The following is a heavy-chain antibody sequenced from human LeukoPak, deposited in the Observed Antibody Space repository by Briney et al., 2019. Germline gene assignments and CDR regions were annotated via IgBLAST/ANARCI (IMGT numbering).Heavy chain of an antibody. Sequence: QPGGSLRLSRAASGFTFGSYAMHWVRQAPGKGLDWVAVISYDGSNKYYADSVKGRFTISRDNSKNTLYLQMNSLRAEDTAVYYCARDHRYNWNYGWAFDVWGQGTTVTVSS. D-gene: IGHD1-7*01. J-gene: IGHJ3*01. CDR3: ARDHRYNWNYGWAFDV. V-gene: IGHV3-30*04. CDR2: ISYDGSNK. CDR1: GFTFGSYA.